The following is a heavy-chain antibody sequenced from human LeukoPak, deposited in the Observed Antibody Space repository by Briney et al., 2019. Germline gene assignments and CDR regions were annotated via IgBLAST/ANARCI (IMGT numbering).Heavy chain of an antibody. CDR3: AESGQYNWFDP. V-gene: IGHV1-69*05. J-gene: IGHJ5*02. CDR2: IIPIFGTA. D-gene: IGHD3-3*01. Sequence: SVKVSCKASGGTFSSYAISWVRQAPGQGLEWMGRIIPIFGTANYAQKFQGRATITTDESTSTAYMELSSLRSEDTAVYYCAESGQYNWFDPWGQGTLVTVSS. CDR1: GGTFSSYA.